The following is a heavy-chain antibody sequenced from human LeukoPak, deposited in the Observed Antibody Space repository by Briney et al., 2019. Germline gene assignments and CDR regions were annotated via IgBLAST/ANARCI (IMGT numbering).Heavy chain of an antibody. D-gene: IGHD3-22*01. CDR1: GGTFISYA. CDR2: IIPIFGTA. Sequence: SVKVSCKASGGTFISYAISWVRQAPGQGLEWMGRIIPIFGTANYAQKFQGRVTITTDESTSTAYMELSSLRSEDTAVYYCAYDSSGYYYFDYWGQGTLVTVSS. CDR3: AYDSSGYYYFDY. V-gene: IGHV1-69*05. J-gene: IGHJ4*02.